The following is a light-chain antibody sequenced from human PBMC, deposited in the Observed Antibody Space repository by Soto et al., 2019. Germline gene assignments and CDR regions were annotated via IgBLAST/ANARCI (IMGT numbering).Light chain of an antibody. Sequence: EIVLTQSPDTLSLSPGERATLSCRASQSVGSNYLAWYQQKPGQAPRLLIYGASNRATGIPDRFGGSGSGTDFTLTISRLEPEDCAVYHCHRFDSSPTFGGGTKVEIK. CDR1: QSVGSNY. CDR2: GAS. V-gene: IGKV3-20*01. CDR3: HRFDSSPT. J-gene: IGKJ4*01.